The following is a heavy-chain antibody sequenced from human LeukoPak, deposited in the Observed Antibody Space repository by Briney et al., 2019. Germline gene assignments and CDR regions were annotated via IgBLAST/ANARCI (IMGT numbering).Heavy chain of an antibody. Sequence: GGSLRLSCAASGFTFSDYYMSWIRQAPGKGLEWVSYISSSGSTIYYADSVKGRFTISRDNSKNTLYLQMNSLRAEDTAVYYCAKEGGYSYGTYMDVWGKGTTVTVSS. CDR3: AKEGGYSYGTYMDV. CDR2: ISSSGSTI. CDR1: GFTFSDYY. D-gene: IGHD5-18*01. J-gene: IGHJ6*03. V-gene: IGHV3-11*04.